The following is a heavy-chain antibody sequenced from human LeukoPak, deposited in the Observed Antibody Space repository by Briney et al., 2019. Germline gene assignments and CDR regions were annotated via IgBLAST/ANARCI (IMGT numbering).Heavy chain of an antibody. D-gene: IGHD2-15*01. Sequence: GGSLRLSCAASGFTFSSYAMSWVRQAPGKGLEWISGVNWNGGSTGYADSVKGRFTISRDNAKNSLYLQMNSLRDEDTAVYYCARKGGSPDYWGQGTLVTVSS. V-gene: IGHV3-20*04. CDR3: ARKGGSPDY. CDR1: GFTFSSYA. CDR2: VNWNGGST. J-gene: IGHJ4*02.